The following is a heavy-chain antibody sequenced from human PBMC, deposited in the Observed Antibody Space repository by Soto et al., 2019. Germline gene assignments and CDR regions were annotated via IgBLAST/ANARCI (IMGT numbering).Heavy chain of an antibody. CDR3: ARTESGYSYGCADA. Sequence: GESLKISCKGLGYSFTAYWIAWVRQMPGQGLEWMGIIYPDDSRTRYSPSFQGQVTISADKSISTAYLQWSSLKASDTAMYYCARTESGYSYGCADAWGQGTTVTVSS. D-gene: IGHD5-18*01. V-gene: IGHV5-51*01. J-gene: IGHJ6*02. CDR2: IYPDDSRT. CDR1: GYSFTAYW.